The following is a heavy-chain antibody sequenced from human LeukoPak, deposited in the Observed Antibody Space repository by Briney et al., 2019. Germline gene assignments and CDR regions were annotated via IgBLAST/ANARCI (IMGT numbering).Heavy chain of an antibody. Sequence: ASVKVSCKSSGYTFTRYGISWVRQPPGQALEWMGIIHPKDGRSIYAQKFQGRLSVTRDMSTSTSYMELSRLTSEDTAGYYCARAAAAAGTGGFFDPWGQGTMVAVSS. CDR1: GYTFTRYG. D-gene: IGHD6-13*01. CDR2: IHPKDGRS. CDR3: ARAAAAAGTGGFFDP. V-gene: IGHV1-46*01. J-gene: IGHJ5*02.